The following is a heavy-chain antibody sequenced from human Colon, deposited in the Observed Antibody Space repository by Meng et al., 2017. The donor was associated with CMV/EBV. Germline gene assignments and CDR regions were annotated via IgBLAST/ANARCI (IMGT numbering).Heavy chain of an antibody. D-gene: IGHD3-10*01. Sequence: GESLKISCAASGFSVGATYMNWVRQAPGRGLEWVSLMSCGDTTLYADSVKGRISISRDNSKNTLHLQMNSLRAEDTAVYYCAKDFGPLNFLDYWGQGTLVTVSS. J-gene: IGHJ4*02. CDR1: GFSVGATY. CDR3: AKDFGPLNFLDY. CDR2: MSCGDTT. V-gene: IGHV3-53*01.